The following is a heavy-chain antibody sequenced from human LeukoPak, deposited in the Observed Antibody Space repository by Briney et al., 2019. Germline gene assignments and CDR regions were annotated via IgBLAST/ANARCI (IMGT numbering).Heavy chain of an antibody. D-gene: IGHD3-3*01. CDR2: ISSRGTAN. V-gene: IGHV3-11*04. CDR3: VRDAGSGSQPFDY. J-gene: IGHJ4*01. CDR1: GFSVSNYY. Sequence: GGSLRLSCAVSGFSVSNYYMSWVRQAPGKGLGWFSYISSRGTANDYAESVKGRFTISRDNAKNSLYLQMNSLRAEDTAVYYCVRDAGSGSQPFDYWGHGTLVTVSS.